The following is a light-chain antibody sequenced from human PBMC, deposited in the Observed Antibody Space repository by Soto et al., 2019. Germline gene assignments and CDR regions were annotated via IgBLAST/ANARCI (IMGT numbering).Light chain of an antibody. Sequence: QSVLTQPASVSGSPGQSVTFSCTGTSSDVGGYNFVSWYQHHPGKAPTLIISEVTNRPSGVSNRFSGSKSGNTASLTISGLQAEDEADYYCCSYTSSNAWVFGGGTQLTVL. CDR2: EVT. CDR3: CSYTSSNAWV. V-gene: IGLV2-14*01. CDR1: SSDVGGYNF. J-gene: IGLJ3*02.